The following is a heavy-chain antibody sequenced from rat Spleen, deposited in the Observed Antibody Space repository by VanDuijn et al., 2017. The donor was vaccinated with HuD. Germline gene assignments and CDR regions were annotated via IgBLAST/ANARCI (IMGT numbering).Heavy chain of an antibody. CDR3: ARHVYYGYWYFDF. J-gene: IGHJ1*01. V-gene: IGHV5-25*01. CDR1: GFTFSNYD. Sequence: EVQLVESGGGLVQPGRSLKLSCAASGFTFSNYDMAWVRQAPTKGLEWVASISPSGGSTYYRDSVKGRFTVSRDNAKSTLYLQMDSLRSEDTATYHCARHVYYGYWYFDFWGPGTMVTVSS. D-gene: IGHD1-6*01. CDR2: ISPSGGST.